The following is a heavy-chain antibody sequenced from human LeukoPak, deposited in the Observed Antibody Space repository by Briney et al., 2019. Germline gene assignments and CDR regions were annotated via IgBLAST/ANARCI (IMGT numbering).Heavy chain of an antibody. V-gene: IGHV4-39*01. CDR2: IYYSGST. Sequence: SETLSLTCTVSGRSISRSSYYWGWIRQPPGKGLEWFGRIYYSGSTYYNSSLKSRVTISVDTSKNQFSLKLSSVTGADTAVYYCATDYGSNSVQDYWGQGTLVTVSS. CDR1: GRSISRSSYY. J-gene: IGHJ4*02. D-gene: IGHD4-23*01. CDR3: ATDYGSNSVQDY.